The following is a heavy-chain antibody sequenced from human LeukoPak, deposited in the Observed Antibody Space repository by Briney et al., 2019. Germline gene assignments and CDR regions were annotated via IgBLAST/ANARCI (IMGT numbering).Heavy chain of an antibody. CDR1: GFTFSSYW. CDR2: INSDGSST. J-gene: IGHJ3*02. Sequence: GGSLRLSCAASGFTFSSYWMHWVRQAPGKGLVWVSRINSDGSSTSYADSVKGRFTISRDNAKNTLYLQMNSLRAEDTAVYYCASLDYYDSSGYYYRAFDIRGQGTMVTVSS. V-gene: IGHV3-74*01. D-gene: IGHD3-22*01. CDR3: ASLDYYDSSGYYYRAFDI.